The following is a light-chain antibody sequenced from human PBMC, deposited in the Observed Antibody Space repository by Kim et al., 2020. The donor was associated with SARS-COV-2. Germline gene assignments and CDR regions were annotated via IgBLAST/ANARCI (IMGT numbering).Light chain of an antibody. CDR1: QSVSDNY. CDR3: QQYNNWPPIT. Sequence: EIVLTQSPGTLSLSPGERATLSCRASQSVSDNYLAWYQQKPGQAPRLLIYGASIRATGIPARFSGSGSGTEFTLTISSLQSEDFAVYYCQQYNNWPPITFGQGTLLEIK. J-gene: IGKJ5*01. CDR2: GAS. V-gene: IGKV3D-15*01.